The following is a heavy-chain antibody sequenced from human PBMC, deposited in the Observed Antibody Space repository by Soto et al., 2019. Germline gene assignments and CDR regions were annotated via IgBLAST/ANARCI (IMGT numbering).Heavy chain of an antibody. J-gene: IGHJ5*02. V-gene: IGHV3-21*02. CDR3: ARFFSGWNSKFDP. Sequence: EVQLEESGGGLVKPGGSLRLSCTASGFNFGRYTMSWVRQAPGKGLEWVSCISSGSDHIHYGDSVKGRFTVSRDNARNSLYLQMNSLRVEDTAVYYCARFFSGWNSKFDPWGQGSLVTVSS. D-gene: IGHD6-19*01. CDR1: GFNFGRYT. CDR2: ISSGSDHI.